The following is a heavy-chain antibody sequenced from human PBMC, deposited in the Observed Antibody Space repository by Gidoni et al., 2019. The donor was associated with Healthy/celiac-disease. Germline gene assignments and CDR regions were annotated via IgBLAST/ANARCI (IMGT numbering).Heavy chain of an antibody. CDR1: GFTFSSYA. J-gene: IGHJ6*02. D-gene: IGHD2-21*02. CDR2: ISGGGGST. Sequence: EVQLLESGGGLVQPGGSLRLSCAASGFTFSSYAMSWVRQAPGKGLEWVSAISGGGGSTYYADSVKGRFTISRDNSKNTLYLQMNSLRAEDTAVYFCAKDLYYCGGDCYLNAMDVWGQGTSVTVSS. V-gene: IGHV3-23*01. CDR3: AKDLYYCGGDCYLNAMDV.